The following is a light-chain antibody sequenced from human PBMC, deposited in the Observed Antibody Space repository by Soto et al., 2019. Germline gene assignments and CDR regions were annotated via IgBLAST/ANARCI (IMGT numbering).Light chain of an antibody. Sequence: EIVLTQSPGTLSLSPGERATLSCRASQSVSSSYLAWYQQKPGQAPRLLIYGASSRATGIPDKFSGSGSRTDFTLTISRLEPEDFAVYYCQQYGSPPYTFGQGTKVEIK. V-gene: IGKV3-20*01. CDR2: GAS. J-gene: IGKJ2*01. CDR1: QSVSSSY. CDR3: QQYGSPPYT.